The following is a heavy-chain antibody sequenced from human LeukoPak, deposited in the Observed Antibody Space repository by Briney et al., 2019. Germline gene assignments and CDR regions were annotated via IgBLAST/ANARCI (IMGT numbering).Heavy chain of an antibody. Sequence: SETLSLTCIVSGGYVNSSEYYWGWIRQPPGKGLEWIGCVYYGGATYYNPSLKSRVTISLHTSKNQFSLKLSSVTAADTAVYYCASGGLRPDYWGQGTLVTVSS. D-gene: IGHD4-17*01. CDR1: GGYVNSSEYY. CDR2: VYYGGAT. V-gene: IGHV4-39*07. J-gene: IGHJ4*02. CDR3: ASGGLRPDY.